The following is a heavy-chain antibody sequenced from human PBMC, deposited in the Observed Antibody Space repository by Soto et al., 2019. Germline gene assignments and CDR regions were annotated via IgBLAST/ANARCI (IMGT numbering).Heavy chain of an antibody. CDR3: ARRLAATSSSSSFEI. D-gene: IGHD6-6*01. CDR2: IYPGDSDT. J-gene: IGHJ3*02. CDR1: GYSFTSYW. V-gene: IGHV5-51*01. Sequence: PGESLKISCKGSGYSFTSYWIGWVRQMPGKGLDWMGIIYPGDSDTTYSPSFQGQVTISADKSISTAYLQWSSLKASDTAMYYCARRLAATSSSSSFEIWGQGTMVTVS.